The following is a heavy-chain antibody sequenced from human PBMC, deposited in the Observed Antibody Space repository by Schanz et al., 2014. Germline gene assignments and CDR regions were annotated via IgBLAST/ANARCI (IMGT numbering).Heavy chain of an antibody. Sequence: QVQLVQSGAEVKKPGASVKVSCKASGYTFTSYGISWVRQAPGQGLEWMGWISAYTNNTNYAQKVQGRVTMTTDTSTGTAYMELSSLTSEDTAVHYCARGRGFYDYWGQGTLVTVSS. CDR3: ARGRGFYDY. D-gene: IGHD3-10*01. J-gene: IGHJ4*02. CDR1: GYTFTSYG. V-gene: IGHV1-18*01. CDR2: ISAYTNNT.